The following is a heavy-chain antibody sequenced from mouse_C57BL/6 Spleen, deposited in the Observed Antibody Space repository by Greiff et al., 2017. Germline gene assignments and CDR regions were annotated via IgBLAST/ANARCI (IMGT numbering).Heavy chain of an antibody. CDR1: GYTFTGYY. D-gene: IGHD1-2*01. Sequence: QVQLQQPGPELVKPGASVKISCKASGYTFTGYYINWVKQRPGQGLEWIGWIFPGSGSTYYNEKFKGKATFTVDKSSSTAYMLLSSLTSEDSAVXVCAISGGYQYYFDYWGQGTTLTVSS. J-gene: IGHJ2*01. CDR2: IFPGSGST. V-gene: IGHV1-75*01. CDR3: AISGGYQYYFDY.